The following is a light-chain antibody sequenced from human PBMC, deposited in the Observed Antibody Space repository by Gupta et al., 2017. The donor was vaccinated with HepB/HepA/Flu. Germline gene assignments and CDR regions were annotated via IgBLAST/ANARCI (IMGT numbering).Light chain of an antibody. CDR2: DDY. J-gene: IGLJ3*02. CDR1: NIGMKS. V-gene: IGLV3-21*02. CDR3: QVWDSDSDNVV. Sequence: SYVLTQTPSMSVAPGQTALITCEGDNIGMKSVHWYQQKPGQAPVLVVYDDYDRPSGIPERFSGSHTGSAATLTINRVEAGDEADYYCQVWDSDSDNVVFGGGTKLTVL.